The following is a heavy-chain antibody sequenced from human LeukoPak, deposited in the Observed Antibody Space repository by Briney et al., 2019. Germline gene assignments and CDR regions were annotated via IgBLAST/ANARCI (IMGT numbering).Heavy chain of an antibody. CDR2: IIVGSGAT. CDR3: AAELYGVYTDCCTFYI. Sequence: GTSVKVSCKTSGFTFSTSAVQWVRQARGQRLEWIGWIIVGSGATNYAQSLQGRFTIARDMSTNTAYMELSSLGSEDSAVYYCAAELYGVYTDCCTFYIWGQGTMVTVSS. V-gene: IGHV1-58*01. CDR1: GFTFSTSA. J-gene: IGHJ3*02. D-gene: IGHD4-17*01.